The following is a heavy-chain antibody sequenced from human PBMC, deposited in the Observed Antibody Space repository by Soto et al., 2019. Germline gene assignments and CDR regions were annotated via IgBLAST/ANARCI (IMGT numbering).Heavy chain of an antibody. V-gene: IGHV4-31*11. CDR3: ARVRDSFGLDV. CDR2: IHYRGST. D-gene: IGHD2-15*01. J-gene: IGHJ6*02. CDR1: GGSITGAYY. Sequence: SDRLSLSCGLSGGSITGAYYWNWIRQHPGKGLEWIGSIHYRGSTYYNPSLKTRITISLDRSNNQFSLNLSPVTAADTAVYYCARVRDSFGLDVWGQGTTVTVSS.